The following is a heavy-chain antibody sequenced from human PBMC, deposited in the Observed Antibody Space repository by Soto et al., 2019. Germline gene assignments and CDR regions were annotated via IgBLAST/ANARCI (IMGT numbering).Heavy chain of an antibody. D-gene: IGHD2-15*01. V-gene: IGHV3-23*01. CDR3: AKRGGYCSGGSCYWEILGAFDI. Sequence: GGSLRLSCAASGFTFSSYAMSWVRQAPGKGLEWVSAISGSGGSTYYADSVKGRFTISRDNSKNTLYLQMNSLRAEDTAVYYCAKRGGYCSGGSCYWEILGAFDIWGQGTMVTVSS. CDR1: GFTFSSYA. J-gene: IGHJ3*02. CDR2: ISGSGGST.